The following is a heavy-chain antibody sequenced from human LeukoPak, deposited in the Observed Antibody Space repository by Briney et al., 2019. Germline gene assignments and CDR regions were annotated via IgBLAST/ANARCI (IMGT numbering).Heavy chain of an antibody. V-gene: IGHV4-4*07. CDR2: IQTSGST. J-gene: IGHJ5*02. CDR1: GGFISNDC. Sequence: PSETLSLTCTVSGGFISNDCWSWLRQPAGKGLEWIGRIQTSGSTRYNPSLESRVTISLDKSKNEISLKLTSVTAADTAVYYCARGLSPSYDYNYFDPWGQGTLVTVSS. D-gene: IGHD3-16*01. CDR3: ARGLSPSYDYNYFDP.